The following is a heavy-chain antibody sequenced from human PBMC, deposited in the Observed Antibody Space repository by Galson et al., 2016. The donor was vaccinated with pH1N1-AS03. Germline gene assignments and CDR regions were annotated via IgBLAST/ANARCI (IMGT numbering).Heavy chain of an antibody. CDR3: ARGDGYNYYFAY. CDR2: IYPGDSDT. V-gene: IGHV5-51*03. Sequence: QSGAEVKKPGESLMISCKASGFRFTTYWIAWVRQLPGEGLEWMGFIYPGDSDTKYSPSFQGQVTISADKSISTAYLRWNSLKASDTAMYYCARGDGYNYYFAYWGQGTLGTVSS. J-gene: IGHJ4*02. D-gene: IGHD5-24*01. CDR1: GFRFTTYW.